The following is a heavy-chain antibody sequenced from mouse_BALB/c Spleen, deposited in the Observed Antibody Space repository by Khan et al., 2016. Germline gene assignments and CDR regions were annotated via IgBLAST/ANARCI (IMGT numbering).Heavy chain of an antibody. CDR3: ARSYGNYGSAMDY. Sequence: EVELVESGGGLVQPGGSLRLSCATSGFTFTDYYMSWVRQPPGKALEWLGFIRNKANGYTTEYSASVKGRFTISRDNSQSILYLQMNTLRAEDSATYYCARSYGNYGSAMDYGGQGTSVTVSS. CDR2: IRNKANGYTT. D-gene: IGHD2-1*01. CDR1: GFTFTDYY. V-gene: IGHV7-3*02. J-gene: IGHJ4*01.